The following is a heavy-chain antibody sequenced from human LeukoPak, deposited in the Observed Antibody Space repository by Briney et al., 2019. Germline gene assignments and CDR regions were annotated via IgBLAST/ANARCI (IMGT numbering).Heavy chain of an antibody. Sequence: SVKVSCKVSGGTFSTYAITWVRQARGHGLEWVGRIVPFRDMTNYAQRFQDRVTITADKSANIAYMELSSLISEDTAVYYCAKGPYDGTYYFDDWGQGTLVTVSS. CDR3: AKGPYDGTYYFDD. V-gene: IGHV1-69*04. CDR2: IVPFRDMT. CDR1: GGTFSTYA. D-gene: IGHD3-16*01. J-gene: IGHJ4*02.